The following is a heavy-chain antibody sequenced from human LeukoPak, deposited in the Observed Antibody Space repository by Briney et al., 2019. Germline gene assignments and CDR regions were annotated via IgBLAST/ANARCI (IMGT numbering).Heavy chain of an antibody. CDR3: AKDGIGAPDY. CDR1: GFTFSSYG. D-gene: IGHD3-10*01. J-gene: IGHJ4*02. CDR2: ISYDGSNK. V-gene: IGHV3-30*18. Sequence: GGSVRLSCAASGFTFSSYGMHWVRQAPGKGLEWVAVISYDGSNKYYADSVKGRFTISRDNSKNTLYLQMNSLRAEDTAVYYCAKDGIGAPDYWGQGTLVTVSS.